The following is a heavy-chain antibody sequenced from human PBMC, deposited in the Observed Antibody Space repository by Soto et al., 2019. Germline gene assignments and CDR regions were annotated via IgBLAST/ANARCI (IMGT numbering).Heavy chain of an antibody. D-gene: IGHD3-10*01. CDR3: ARGVLRFGDFDY. J-gene: IGHJ4*02. V-gene: IGHV4-59*01. CDR2: IYYSGST. CDR1: GVSFSSYY. Sequence: QVQLQESGPGLVKPSETLSLTCTVSGVSFSSYYWNWIRQPPGKGLDWIGYIYYSGSTDYNPSLTSRVTISVDTSKNQFSLKLSSVTAADTAVYYCARGVLRFGDFDYWGQGTLVTVSS.